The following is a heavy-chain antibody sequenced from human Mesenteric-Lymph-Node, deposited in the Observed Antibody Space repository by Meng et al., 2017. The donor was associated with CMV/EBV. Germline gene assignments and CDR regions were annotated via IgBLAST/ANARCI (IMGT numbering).Heavy chain of an antibody. V-gene: IGHV3-66*02. CDR3: ARDSGYSSGWFED. CDR1: GFIASSNY. D-gene: IGHD6-19*01. Sequence: GGSLRLSCAASGFIASSNYMSWVRQAPGKGLEWVSSIYSGGNTYYADSVKGRCTISRDDSKNTVFVQMDSLRVEDTAVYYCARDSGYSSGWFEDWGQGTLVTVSS. CDR2: IYSGGNT. J-gene: IGHJ5*02.